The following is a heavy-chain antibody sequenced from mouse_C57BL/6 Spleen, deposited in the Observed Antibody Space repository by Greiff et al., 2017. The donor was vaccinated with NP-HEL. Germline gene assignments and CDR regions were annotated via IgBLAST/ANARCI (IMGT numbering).Heavy chain of an antibody. CDR3: ASPFLDY. Sequence: VKLQQSGAELARPGASVKLSCKASGYTFTSYGISWVKQRTGQGLEWIGEIYPRSGNTYYNEKFKGKATLTADKSSSTAYMELRSLTSEDSAVYFCASPFLDYWGQGTTLTVSS. V-gene: IGHV1-81*01. J-gene: IGHJ2*01. CDR2: IYPRSGNT. CDR1: GYTFTSYG.